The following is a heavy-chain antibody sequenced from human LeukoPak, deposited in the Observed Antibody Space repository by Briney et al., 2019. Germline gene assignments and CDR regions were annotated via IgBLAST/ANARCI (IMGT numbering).Heavy chain of an antibody. CDR2: IYYSGST. J-gene: IGHJ5*02. CDR1: GYSISSGYY. Sequence: SETLSLTCTVSGYSISSGYYWGWIRQPPGKGLEWIGSIYYSGSTYYNPSLKSRVTISVDTSKNQFSLKLSSVTAADTAVYYCARTPSAGSNWFDPWGQGTLVTVSS. CDR3: ARTPSAGSNWFDP. D-gene: IGHD6-13*01. V-gene: IGHV4-38-2*02.